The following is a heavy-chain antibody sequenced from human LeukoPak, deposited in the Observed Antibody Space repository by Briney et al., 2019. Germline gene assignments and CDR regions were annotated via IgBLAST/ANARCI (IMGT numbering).Heavy chain of an antibody. CDR2: TSYSGSA. CDR1: GDSISNSRYS. CDR3: ATYRTSFIYWYFDL. D-gene: IGHD2-2*01. V-gene: IGHV4-39*07. Sequence: SETLSLTCTVSGDSISNSRYSWGWIRQPPGKGLEWIGTTSYSGSAYYNPSLKSRVSLSVDTSKNQFSLELSSVTAADTAVYYCATYRTSFIYWYFDLWGRGTLVTVSS. J-gene: IGHJ2*01.